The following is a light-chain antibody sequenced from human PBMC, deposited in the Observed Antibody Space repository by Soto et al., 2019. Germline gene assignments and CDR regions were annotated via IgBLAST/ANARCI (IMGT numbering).Light chain of an antibody. CDR3: LQFNNWPPYT. CDR2: GAS. V-gene: IGKV3-15*01. J-gene: IGKJ2*01. Sequence: EIVMTQSPATLSVSPGERATLSCRASQSVSSSLAWYQHKPGQPPRLLIYGASTRATGIPARFSGSGSGTEFPLPIRNLQPEDFAVYYCLQFNNWPPYTFGQGTQLEIK. CDR1: QSVSSS.